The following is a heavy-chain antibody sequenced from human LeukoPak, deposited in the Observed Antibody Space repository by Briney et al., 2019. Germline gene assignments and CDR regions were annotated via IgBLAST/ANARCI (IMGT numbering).Heavy chain of an antibody. V-gene: IGHV4-38-2*01. CDR3: ARGPPGKENAFDI. CDR2: IYHSGST. J-gene: IGHJ3*02. CDR1: GYSISSGYY. D-gene: IGHD2-2*01. Sequence: SETLSLTXAVSGYSISSGYYWGWVRQPPGKGLEWIGSIYHSGSTYYNPSLKSRVTISVDTSKNQFSLNLSSVTAADTAVYYCARGPPGKENAFDIWGQGTMVTVSS.